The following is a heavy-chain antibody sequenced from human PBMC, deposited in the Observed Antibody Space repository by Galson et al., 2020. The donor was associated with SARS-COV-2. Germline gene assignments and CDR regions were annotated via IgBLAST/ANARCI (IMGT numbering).Heavy chain of an antibody. CDR3: VKDIVDYYGDSSYYGGFVL. J-gene: IGHJ3*01. CDR1: TFTFKNYA. D-gene: IGHD3-22*01. V-gene: IGHV3-9*01. Sequence: SLKISCAASTFTFKNYAMAWVRQAPGKGLEWVSGINSNSGKIGYAPSVKGRFTISTDNANNSLYLQMNSLRAEDTALYDCVKDIVDYYGDSSYYGGFVLWGQRTLVTVS. CDR2: INSNSGKI.